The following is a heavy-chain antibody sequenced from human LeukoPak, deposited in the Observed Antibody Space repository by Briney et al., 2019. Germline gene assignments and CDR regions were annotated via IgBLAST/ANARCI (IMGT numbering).Heavy chain of an antibody. V-gene: IGHV3-43D*03. D-gene: IGHD5/OR15-5a*01. CDR1: GFTFDDYA. CDR2: ISWDGGST. J-gene: IGHJ4*02. CDR3: AKPTIGKGRSVSNYFDY. Sequence: GGSLRLSCAASGFTFDDYAMHWVRQVPGKGLEWVSLISWDGGSTYYADSVKGRLTVSRDNSKNSLYLQMNSLRSEDTALYYCAKPTIGKGRSVSNYFDYWGQGTLVTVSS.